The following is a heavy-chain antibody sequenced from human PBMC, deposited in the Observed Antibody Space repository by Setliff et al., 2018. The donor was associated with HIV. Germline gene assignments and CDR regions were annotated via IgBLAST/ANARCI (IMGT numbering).Heavy chain of an antibody. V-gene: IGHV5-51*01. CDR2: IFPGDSDT. J-gene: IGHJ6*03. Sequence: GESLKISCQGSGFNFNTDWIVWVRQTPGKGLEWMGSIFPGDSDTRYSPSFEDQVTISVDKSISTAYLQWRSLKTSDTAFYYCASLRGDYVGQYYYYMDIWGKGTTVTVSS. CDR3: ASLRGDYVGQYYYYMDI. D-gene: IGHD4-17*01. CDR1: GFNFNTDW.